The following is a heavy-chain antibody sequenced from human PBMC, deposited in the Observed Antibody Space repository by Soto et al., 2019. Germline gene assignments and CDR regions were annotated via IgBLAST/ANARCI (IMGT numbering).Heavy chain of an antibody. CDR3: AKHGQQKLGLPTRNFDY. J-gene: IGHJ4*02. D-gene: IGHD1-7*01. CDR2: ISGSGGST. Sequence: GGSLRLACAASGFTFRSYAMSWVRQAPGKGLEWVSAISGSGGSTYYADSVKGRFTISRDNSKNTLYLQMNSLRAEDTAVYYCAKHGQQKLGLPTRNFDYWGQGTLVTVSS. CDR1: GFTFRSYA. V-gene: IGHV3-23*01.